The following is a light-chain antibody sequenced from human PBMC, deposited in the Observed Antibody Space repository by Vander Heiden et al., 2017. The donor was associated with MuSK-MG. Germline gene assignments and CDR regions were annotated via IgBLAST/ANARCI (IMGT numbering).Light chain of an antibody. CDR1: SSNIGAGYD. Sequence: QSLLTQPPSVSGAPGPRVTISCTVSSSNIGAGYDVHWYQQLPGTAPKLLIYGNSNRPSGVPDRFSGSKSGTSASLAITGLQAEDEADYYCQSYDSSLSGYVFGGGTKLTVL. CDR3: QSYDSSLSGYV. CDR2: GNS. V-gene: IGLV1-40*01. J-gene: IGLJ3*02.